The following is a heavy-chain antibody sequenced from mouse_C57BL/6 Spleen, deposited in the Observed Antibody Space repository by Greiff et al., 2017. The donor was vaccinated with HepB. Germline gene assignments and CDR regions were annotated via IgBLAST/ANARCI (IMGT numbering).Heavy chain of an antibody. CDR1: GYSFTGYY. CDR2: INPSTGGT. V-gene: IGHV1-42*01. D-gene: IGHD1-1*01. CDR3: ARGYYGSSWYFDV. Sequence: VQLKQSGPELVKPGASVKISCKASGYSFTGYYMNWVKQSPEKSLEWIGEINPSTGGTTYNQKFKAKATLTVDKSSSTAYMQLKRLTSEDSAVYYCARGYYGSSWYFDVWGTGTTVTVSS. J-gene: IGHJ1*03.